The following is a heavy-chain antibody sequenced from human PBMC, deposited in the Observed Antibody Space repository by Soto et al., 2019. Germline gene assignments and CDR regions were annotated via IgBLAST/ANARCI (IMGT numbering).Heavy chain of an antibody. D-gene: IGHD3-22*01. CDR3: ASCSYYYDSSGYYYGGPFDY. CDR1: GYTFTSYG. V-gene: IGHV1-18*04. CDR2: ISAYNGNT. J-gene: IGHJ4*02. Sequence: GASVKVSCKASGYTFTSYGISWVRQAPGQGLEWMGWISAYNGNTNYAQKLQGRVTMTTDTSTSTAYMELRSLRSDDTAVYYCASCSYYYDSSGYYYGGPFDYWGQGTLVTV.